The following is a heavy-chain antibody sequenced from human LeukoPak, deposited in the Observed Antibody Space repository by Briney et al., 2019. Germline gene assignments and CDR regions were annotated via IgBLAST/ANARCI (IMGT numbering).Heavy chain of an antibody. CDR1: GYTFTSYY. J-gene: IGHJ4*02. CDR3: ARGPRTYYDFWSGHIDY. V-gene: IGHV1-46*01. Sequence: ASVKVSCKASGYTFTSYYMHWVRQAPGQGLEWMGIINPSGGSTSYAQKFQGRLTVTRDTSTSTVYMELSSLRSEDTAVYYCARGPRTYYDFWSGHIDYWGQGTLVTVSS. D-gene: IGHD3-3*01. CDR2: INPSGGST.